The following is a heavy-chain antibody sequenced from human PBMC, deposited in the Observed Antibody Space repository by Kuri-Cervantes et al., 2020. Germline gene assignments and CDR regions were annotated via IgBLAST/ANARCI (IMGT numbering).Heavy chain of an antibody. V-gene: IGHV3-23*01. CDR1: GFTFSSYA. Sequence: GESLKISCAASGFTFSSYAMSWVRQAPGKGLEWVSAISGSGGSTYYADSVKGRFTISRDNSKNTLYLQMNSLRAEDTAVYYCARDGLTVAGLHLDYWGQGTLVTVSS. CDR2: ISGSGGST. J-gene: IGHJ4*02. CDR3: ARDGLTVAGLHLDY. D-gene: IGHD6-19*01.